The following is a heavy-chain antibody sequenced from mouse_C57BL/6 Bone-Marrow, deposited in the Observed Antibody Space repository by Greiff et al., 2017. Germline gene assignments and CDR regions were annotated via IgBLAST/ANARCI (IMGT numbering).Heavy chain of an antibody. CDR1: GFTFSSYA. CDR3: ARAGSSEAGFAY. CDR2: ISDGGSYT. Sequence: EVHLVESGGGLVKPGGSLKLSCAASGFTFSSYAMSWVRQTPEKRLEWVATISDGGSYTYYPDNVKGRFTISRDNAKNNLYLQMSHLKSEDTAMYYCARAGSSEAGFAYWGQGTLVTVSA. D-gene: IGHD1-1*01. V-gene: IGHV5-4*01. J-gene: IGHJ3*01.